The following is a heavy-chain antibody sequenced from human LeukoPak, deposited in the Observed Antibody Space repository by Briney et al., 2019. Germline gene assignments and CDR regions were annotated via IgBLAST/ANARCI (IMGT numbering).Heavy chain of an antibody. D-gene: IGHD6-6*01. Sequence: PSETLSLTCTVSGASITTYYWTWIRQPPGKGLEWLGYIYHSGSTNYNPSLKSRVTISLDTSRNQFSLRLSSVTAADTAVYFCAREYSTSSEGDYFDYWGQGSLVTVSS. CDR3: AREYSTSSEGDYFDY. J-gene: IGHJ4*02. CDR2: IYHSGST. V-gene: IGHV4-59*01. CDR1: GASITTYY.